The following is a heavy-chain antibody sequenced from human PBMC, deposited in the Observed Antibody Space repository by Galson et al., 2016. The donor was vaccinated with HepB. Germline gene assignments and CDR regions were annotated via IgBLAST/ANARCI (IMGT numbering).Heavy chain of an antibody. V-gene: IGHV3-11*01. Sequence: SLRLSCAASGFLFNDHFMSWIRQAPGKGLEWVSSISSNGRTIYEEDSVKGRFTISRDDAKDSLYLQMKNLRVEDTAVYYCAKGVNQQHPYYFDSWGQGILVTVSS. CDR2: ISSNGRTI. CDR1: GFLFNDHF. D-gene: IGHD1-14*01. J-gene: IGHJ4*02. CDR3: AKGVNQQHPYYFDS.